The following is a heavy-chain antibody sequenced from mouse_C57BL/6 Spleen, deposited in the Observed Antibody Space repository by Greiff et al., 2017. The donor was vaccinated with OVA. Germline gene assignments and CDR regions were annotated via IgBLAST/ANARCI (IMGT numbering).Heavy chain of an antibody. Sequence: EVKLVESGGGLVKPGGSLKLSCAASGFTFSSYAMSWVRQTPEKRLEWVATISDGGSYTYYPDNVKGRFTISRDNAKNNLYLQMSHLKSEDTAMYYYARGDDYGWFAYWGQGTLVTVSA. CDR2: ISDGGSYT. CDR1: GFTFSSYA. V-gene: IGHV5-4*03. J-gene: IGHJ3*01. CDR3: ARGDDYGWFAY. D-gene: IGHD2-4*01.